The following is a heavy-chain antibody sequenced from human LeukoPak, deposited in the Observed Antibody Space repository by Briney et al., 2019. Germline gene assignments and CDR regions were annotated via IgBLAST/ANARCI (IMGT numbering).Heavy chain of an antibody. J-gene: IGHJ2*01. CDR1: GGSISSYY. Sequence: PSETLSLTCTVSGGSISSYYWSWIRQPPGKGLEWIGYIYYSGSTYYNPSLKSRVTISVDTSKNQFSLKLSSVTAADTAVYYCAREIVGATRPYYWYFDLWGRGTLVTVSS. CDR3: AREIVGATRPYYWYFDL. D-gene: IGHD1-26*01. V-gene: IGHV4-30-4*01. CDR2: IYYSGST.